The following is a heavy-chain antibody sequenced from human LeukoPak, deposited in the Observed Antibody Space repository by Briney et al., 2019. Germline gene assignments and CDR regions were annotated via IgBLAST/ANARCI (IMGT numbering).Heavy chain of an antibody. CDR1: GYTFTSYY. V-gene: IGHV1-46*01. CDR2: INPSGGST. CDR3: ARDLIGYCSGGSCYSGVGVRAFDI. J-gene: IGHJ3*02. D-gene: IGHD2-15*01. Sequence: ASVKVSCKASGYTFTSYYMHWVRQAPGQGLEWMGIINPSGGSTSYAQKFQGRVTMTRDMSTSTVYMELSSLRSEDTAVYYCARDLIGYCSGGSCYSGVGVRAFDIWGQGTMVTVSS.